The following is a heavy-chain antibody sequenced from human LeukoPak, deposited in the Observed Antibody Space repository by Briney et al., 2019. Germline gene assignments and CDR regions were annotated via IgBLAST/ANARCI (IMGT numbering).Heavy chain of an antibody. V-gene: IGHV3-53*01. CDR1: GFTVNSNY. J-gene: IGHJ4*02. CDR2: IYSGGGT. Sequence: GSLRLSCAASGFTVNSNYMSWVRQAPGKGLEWVSVIYSGGGTFYADSVKGRFTISRDNSENTLYLQMNSLRAEDTAVYYCARARADFRYYFDYWGQGTLVTVSS. D-gene: IGHD3-3*01. CDR3: ARARADFRYYFDY.